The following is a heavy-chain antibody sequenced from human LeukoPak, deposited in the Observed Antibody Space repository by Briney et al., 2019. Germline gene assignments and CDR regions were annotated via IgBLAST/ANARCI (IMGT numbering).Heavy chain of an antibody. Sequence: GGSLRLSCAGSGFIVSNNYMSWVRQAPGEGLEWVSVVYSDGTTYYADSVKGRFTISRDKSKNTLSLQMNSLRVEDTAVYYCARDRGFDWGQGTLVTVSA. V-gene: IGHV3-66*01. CDR1: GFIVSNNY. CDR2: VYSDGTT. CDR3: ARDRGFD. J-gene: IGHJ4*02. D-gene: IGHD3-10*01.